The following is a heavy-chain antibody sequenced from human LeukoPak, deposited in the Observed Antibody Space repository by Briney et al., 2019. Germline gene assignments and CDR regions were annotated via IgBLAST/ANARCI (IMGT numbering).Heavy chain of an antibody. D-gene: IGHD5-18*01. Sequence: PSETLSLTCTVSGGSISSGSYYWSWIRQPAGKGLEWIGRIYTSGSTNYNPSLKSRVTISVDTSKNQFSLKLSSVTAADTAVYYCARERYSYGRPPFDYWGQGTLVTVSS. J-gene: IGHJ4*02. CDR2: IYTSGST. CDR3: ARERYSYGRPPFDY. V-gene: IGHV4-61*02. CDR1: GGSISSGSYY.